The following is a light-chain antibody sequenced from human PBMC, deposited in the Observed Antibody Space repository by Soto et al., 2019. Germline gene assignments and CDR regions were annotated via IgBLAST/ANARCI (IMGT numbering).Light chain of an antibody. CDR3: AAWDDSLNGYV. CDR1: SSNIGAGYD. CDR2: SNN. V-gene: IGLV1-40*01. J-gene: IGLJ1*01. Sequence: QLVLTQTPSVSGAPGQKITMSCTGSSSNIGAGYDVHWYQQIPGAAPRLLIYSNNQRPSGVPDRFSGSKSGTSASLAISGLQSEDEADYYCAAWDDSLNGYVFGTGTKVTVL.